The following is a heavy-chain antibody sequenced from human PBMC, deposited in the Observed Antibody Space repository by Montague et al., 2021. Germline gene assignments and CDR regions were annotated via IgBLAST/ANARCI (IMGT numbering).Heavy chain of an antibody. V-gene: IGHV4-59*01. CDR2: VYYTGTT. J-gene: IGHJ4*02. Sequence: SETLSLTCTVSGDSINFYYWSWIRQPPGKGLEWIGYVYYTGTTNYNPSLKSRVTISVDTSMNQFFLNVNSVTAADTAVYYCARKGTNWDYWGQGTLVTVSS. CDR3: ARKGTNWDY. CDR1: GDSINFYY. D-gene: IGHD2-8*01.